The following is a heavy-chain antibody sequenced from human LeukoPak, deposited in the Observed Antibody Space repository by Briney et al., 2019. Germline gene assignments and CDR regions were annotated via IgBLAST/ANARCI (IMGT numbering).Heavy chain of an antibody. D-gene: IGHD6-6*01. CDR2: ISSSGNNI. V-gene: IGHV3-48*04. CDR1: GFTFSSYT. Sequence: GGSLRLSCAASGFTFSSYTMNWVRQAPGKGLEWVSYISSSGNNIYYADSVKGRFTLSRDNAENSLSLQMNSLRAEDTAVYYCARYSSIAAFLDYWGQGTLVTVSS. CDR3: ARYSSIAAFLDY. J-gene: IGHJ4*02.